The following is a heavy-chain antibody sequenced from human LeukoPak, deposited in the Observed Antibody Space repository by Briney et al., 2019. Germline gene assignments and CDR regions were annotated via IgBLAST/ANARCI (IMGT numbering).Heavy chain of an antibody. J-gene: IGHJ4*02. CDR3: ATNYYDSSGYYYGLGY. Sequence: MPSETLSLTCAVSGGSISSYFWHWIRQPPGKGVEWIGYISYSGSTNYNLSLKSRVTKSRDTSKNQFSLKLSSVTAADAAVYYCATNYYDSSGYYYGLGYWGQGTLVTVSS. CDR2: ISYSGST. D-gene: IGHD3-22*01. V-gene: IGHV4-59*01. CDR1: GGSISSYF.